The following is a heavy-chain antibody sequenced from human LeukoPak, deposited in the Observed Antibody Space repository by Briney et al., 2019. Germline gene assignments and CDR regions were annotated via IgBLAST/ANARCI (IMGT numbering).Heavy chain of an antibody. Sequence: ASVKVSSTASVYTFTGYYMHWVRQAPGQGLEWMGWINPNSGGTNYAQKFQGRVTMTRDTSISTAYMELSRLRSDDTAVYYCARVYQHYYDSSGYDNWFDHWGQGTLVTVSS. D-gene: IGHD3-22*01. CDR3: ARVYQHYYDSSGYDNWFDH. V-gene: IGHV1-2*02. CDR1: VYTFTGYY. CDR2: INPNSGGT. J-gene: IGHJ5*02.